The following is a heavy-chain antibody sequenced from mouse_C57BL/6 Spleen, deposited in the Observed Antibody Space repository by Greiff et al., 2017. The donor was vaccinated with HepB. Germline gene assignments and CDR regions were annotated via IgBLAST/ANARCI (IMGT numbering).Heavy chain of an antibody. Sequence: VQLQQSGAELVMPGASVKLSCKASGYTFTSYWMHWVTQRPGQGLEWIGEIDPSDSYTNYNQKFKGKSTLTVDKSSSTAYMQLSSLTSEDSAVYYCARFGGYYYYAMDYWGQGTSVTVSS. D-gene: IGHD2-3*01. CDR2: IDPSDSYT. V-gene: IGHV1-69*01. J-gene: IGHJ4*01. CDR1: GYTFTSYW. CDR3: ARFGGYYYYAMDY.